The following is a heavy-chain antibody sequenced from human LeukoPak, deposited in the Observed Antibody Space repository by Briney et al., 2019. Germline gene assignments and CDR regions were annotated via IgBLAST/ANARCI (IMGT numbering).Heavy chain of an antibody. CDR1: GGSISSYY. V-gene: IGHV4-59*01. Sequence: SETLSLTCTVTGGSISSYYWSWIRQPPGKGLEWIGYIYYSGSTNYSPSLKSRVTISVDTSKNQFSLKLSSVTAADTAVYYCARDRAGYYGTPFDPWGQGTLVTVSS. D-gene: IGHD3-9*01. CDR3: ARDRAGYYGTPFDP. J-gene: IGHJ5*02. CDR2: IYYSGST.